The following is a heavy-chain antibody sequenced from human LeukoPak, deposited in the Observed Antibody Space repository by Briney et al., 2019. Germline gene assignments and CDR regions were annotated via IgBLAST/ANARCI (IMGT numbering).Heavy chain of an antibody. CDR3: ARESDYYGSGSYYSWFDP. J-gene: IGHJ5*02. D-gene: IGHD3-10*01. CDR1: GFTFSTYW. Sequence: PGGSLRLSCAASGFTFSTYWMHWVRQAPGKGLVWVSRINSDGSSTIYADSVKGRFTISGDNAENTLYLQMNSLRDEDTAVYYCARESDYYGSGSYYSWFDPWGQGTLVTVSS. CDR2: INSDGSST. V-gene: IGHV3-74*01.